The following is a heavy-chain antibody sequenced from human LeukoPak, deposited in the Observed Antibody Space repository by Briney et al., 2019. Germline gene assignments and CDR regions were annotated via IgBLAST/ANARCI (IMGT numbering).Heavy chain of an antibody. V-gene: IGHV3-48*03. D-gene: IGHD2-2*01. Sequence: PGGSLRLSCAASGFTFSSYEMNWVRQAPGKGLEWVSYISSSGSTIYYADSVKGRFTISRDNAKNSLYLQMNSLRAEDTAVYYCATIDLGYCSSTSCYDYWGQGTLVTVSS. J-gene: IGHJ4*02. CDR2: ISSSGSTI. CDR3: ATIDLGYCSSTSCYDY. CDR1: GFTFSSYE.